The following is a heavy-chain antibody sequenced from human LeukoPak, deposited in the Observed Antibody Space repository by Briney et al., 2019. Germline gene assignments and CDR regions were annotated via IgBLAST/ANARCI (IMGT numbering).Heavy chain of an antibody. V-gene: IGHV3-21*01. CDR1: GFTFSNYG. J-gene: IGHJ4*02. Sequence: PGGSLRLSCAASGFTFSNYGMHWVRQAPGKGLEWVSSITRSGSHKYYADSVEGRFTISRDNTKNSLYLQMDSLRAEDTAVYCCVRACGGDCYLGDYWGQGTLVTVSS. CDR3: VRACGGDCYLGDY. CDR2: ITRSGSHK. D-gene: IGHD2-21*02.